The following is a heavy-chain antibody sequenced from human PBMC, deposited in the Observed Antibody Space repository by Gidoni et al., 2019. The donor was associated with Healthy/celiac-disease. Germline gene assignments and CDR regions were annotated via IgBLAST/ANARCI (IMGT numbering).Heavy chain of an antibody. Sequence: QVQLQESGPGLLKPSETLSLTCPFSGGSVSGASHYWSWIRQPPGKGLEWIGYIYYTGSTNCNPSLKSRATVSADKSKNQFSLKLTSVTGADTAVYYCARIVAAAGLLNFDYWGQGILVTVSS. D-gene: IGHD6-13*01. CDR2: IYYTGST. V-gene: IGHV4-61*01. CDR3: ARIVAAAGLLNFDY. J-gene: IGHJ4*02. CDR1: GGSVSGASHY.